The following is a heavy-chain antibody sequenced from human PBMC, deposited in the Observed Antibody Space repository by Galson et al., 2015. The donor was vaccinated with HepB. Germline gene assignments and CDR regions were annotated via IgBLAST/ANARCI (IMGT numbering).Heavy chain of an antibody. Sequence: SLRLSCAASGFTFSSYAMHWVRQAPGKGLEWVAVISYDGSNKYYADSVKGRFTISRDNSKNTLYLQMNSLRAEDTAVYYCARDHVEQWLGRGNYYGMDVWGQGTTVTVSS. J-gene: IGHJ6*02. D-gene: IGHD6-19*01. CDR1: GFTFSSYA. V-gene: IGHV3-30-3*01. CDR2: ISYDGSNK. CDR3: ARDHVEQWLGRGNYYGMDV.